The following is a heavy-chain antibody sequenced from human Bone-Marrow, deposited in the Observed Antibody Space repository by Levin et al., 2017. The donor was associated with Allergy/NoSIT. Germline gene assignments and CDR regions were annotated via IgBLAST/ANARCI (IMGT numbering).Heavy chain of an antibody. CDR1: GITFGDRA. Sequence: GGSLRLSCAATGITFGDRAMHWVRQSPGKGLEWVSGIGWRSATIGYADSVKGRFTISRDNAKKSLYLQMNSLRVEDTALYYCAKSLMDYGGNSADAFDLWGQGTMVTVSS. CDR3: AKSLMDYGGNSADAFDL. J-gene: IGHJ3*01. CDR2: IGWRSATI. D-gene: IGHD2-21*01. V-gene: IGHV3-9*01.